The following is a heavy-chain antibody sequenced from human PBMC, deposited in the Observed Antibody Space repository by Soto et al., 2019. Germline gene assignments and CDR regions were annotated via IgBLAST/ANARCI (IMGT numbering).Heavy chain of an antibody. CDR1: GYAFTSFG. Sequence: QVQLVQSGIEVKNPGASVKVSCKASGYAFTSFGIIWVRKAPGQGLEWMGWTVANNGYTKYAQNLQGRVTLITDTSTSTAYMELRSLMYDDTAVYYCARCSGGTCYASYAFDIWGQGTMVTVSS. V-gene: IGHV1-18*01. D-gene: IGHD2-15*01. CDR2: TVANNGYT. CDR3: ARCSGGTCYASYAFDI. J-gene: IGHJ3*02.